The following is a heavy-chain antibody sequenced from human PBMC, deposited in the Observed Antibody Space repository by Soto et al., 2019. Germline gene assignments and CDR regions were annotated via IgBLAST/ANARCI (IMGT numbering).Heavy chain of an antibody. D-gene: IGHD6-19*01. Sequence: GGSLRLSCAASGFTFSSYGMHWVRQAPGKGLEWVAVIWYDGSNKYYADSVNGRFTISRDNSKNTLYLQMNSLRAEDTAVYYCARDEAVAKSFDYWGQGTLVTVSS. V-gene: IGHV3-33*01. CDR2: IWYDGSNK. CDR1: GFTFSSYG. CDR3: ARDEAVAKSFDY. J-gene: IGHJ4*02.